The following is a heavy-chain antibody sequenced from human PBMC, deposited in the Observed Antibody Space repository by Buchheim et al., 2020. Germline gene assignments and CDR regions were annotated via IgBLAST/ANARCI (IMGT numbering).Heavy chain of an antibody. V-gene: IGHV5-10-1*03. J-gene: IGHJ6*02. Sequence: EVQLVQSGAEVKKPGESLRISCKGSGYSFTSYWISWVRQMPGKGLEWMGTIDPSDSYTNYRPSFQGHVTISGDKSISTPSLQWGGVTATDTAMYYCARRVTVTARGGYYYYGMDVWGQGTT. D-gene: IGHD4-17*01. CDR3: ARRVTVTARGGYYYYGMDV. CDR1: GYSFTSYW. CDR2: IDPSDSYT.